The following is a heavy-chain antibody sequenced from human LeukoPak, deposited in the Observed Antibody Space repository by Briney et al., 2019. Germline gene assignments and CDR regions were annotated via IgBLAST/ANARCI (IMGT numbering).Heavy chain of an antibody. CDR2: TYYRSTWYN. J-gene: IGHJ4*02. Sequence: SQTLSLTCAISGDSVSSNSAAWTWIRQSPARGLEWLGRTYYRSTWYNDYAVSVKSRITINPDTSKNQFSLQLNSVTPEDTAVYYCARWRYSNFDYWGQGTLVTVSS. CDR3: ARWRYSNFDY. V-gene: IGHV6-1*01. D-gene: IGHD4-11*01. CDR1: GDSVSSNSAA.